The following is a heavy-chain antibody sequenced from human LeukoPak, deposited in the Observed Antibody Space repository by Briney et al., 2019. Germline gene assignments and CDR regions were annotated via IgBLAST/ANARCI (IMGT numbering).Heavy chain of an antibody. V-gene: IGHV6-1*01. Sequence: SQTLSPTCAISGDSVSSDSAAWNWIRQSPSRGLEWLARTYFRSKWYYDYALAVKGRITINPDTSKNQLSLQLNSVTPEDTAVYFCARDPVGGSTIFDSWGQGTLVTVSS. CDR2: TYFRSKWYY. J-gene: IGHJ4*02. CDR3: ARDPVGGSTIFDS. D-gene: IGHD1-26*01. CDR1: GDSVSSDSAA.